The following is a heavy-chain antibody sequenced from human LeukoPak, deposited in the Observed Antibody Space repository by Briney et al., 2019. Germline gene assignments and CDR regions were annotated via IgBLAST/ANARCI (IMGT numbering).Heavy chain of an antibody. Sequence: ASVKVSCKASGYTFTNYYMHWVRQAPGQGLEWMGIINPSGGSTSYAQKFQGRVTMTRDTSTSTVYMELSSLRSEDTAVYYCARQIPDTVMVAGFDPWGQGTLVTVSS. D-gene: IGHD5-18*01. V-gene: IGHV1-46*01. CDR1: GYTFTNYY. CDR3: ARQIPDTVMVAGFDP. CDR2: INPSGGST. J-gene: IGHJ5*02.